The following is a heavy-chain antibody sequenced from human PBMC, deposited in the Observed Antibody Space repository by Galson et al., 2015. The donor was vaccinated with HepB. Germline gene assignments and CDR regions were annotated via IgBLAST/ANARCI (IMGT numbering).Heavy chain of an antibody. CDR1: GGSISSYY. CDR2: IYYSGST. CDR3: ARYTPPVWFDP. V-gene: IGHV4-59*08. J-gene: IGHJ5*02. D-gene: IGHD2-15*01. Sequence: SETLSLTCTVSGGSISSYYWSWIRQPPGKGLEWIGYIYYSGSTNYNPSLKSRVTISVDTSKNQFSLKLSSVTAADTAVYYCARYTPPVWFDPWGQGTLVTVSS.